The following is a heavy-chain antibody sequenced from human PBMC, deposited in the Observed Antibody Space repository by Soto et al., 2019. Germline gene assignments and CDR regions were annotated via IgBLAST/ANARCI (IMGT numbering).Heavy chain of an antibody. Sequence: ASVKVSCKTSGYTFTKFHIHWVRQAPGQGLEWMGRMNPNGGITRYAQKFQGRVTMTRNTSISTAYMELSSLRSEDTAVYYCAGRGYSSSSFDYWGQGTLVTVSS. CDR3: AGRGYSSSSFDY. CDR2: MNPNGGIT. J-gene: IGHJ4*02. D-gene: IGHD6-6*01. V-gene: IGHV1-8*01. CDR1: GYTFTKFH.